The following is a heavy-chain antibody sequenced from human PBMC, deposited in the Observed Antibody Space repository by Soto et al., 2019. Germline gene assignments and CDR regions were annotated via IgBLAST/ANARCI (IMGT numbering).Heavy chain of an antibody. J-gene: IGHJ5*02. Sequence: AWVKVSCTASGYTLTNNDVTWLRQATGQGLEWMGWVNPGSGDTWYAQQFQGRLTMTRDISIATAYRELNSLTVEDTAIYYCERMDSLGSLNWFDPWGQGTLVTVSS. CDR3: ERMDSLGSLNWFDP. CDR2: VNPGSGDT. CDR1: GYTLTNND. D-gene: IGHD3-10*01. V-gene: IGHV1-8*01.